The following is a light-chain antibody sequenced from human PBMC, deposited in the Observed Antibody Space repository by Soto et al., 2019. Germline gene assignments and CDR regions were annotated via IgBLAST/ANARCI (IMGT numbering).Light chain of an antibody. CDR2: LNRDGSH. Sequence: QLVLTQSPSASASLGASVKLTCTLSSGQSDYGIAWHQQQPDKGPRYLIKLNRDGSHNKGDGIPDRFSGSNSGAERYLIISSLQSDDEADYYCQTWDTVVVFGGGTKLTVL. CDR1: SGQSDYG. J-gene: IGLJ2*01. V-gene: IGLV4-69*01. CDR3: QTWDTVVV.